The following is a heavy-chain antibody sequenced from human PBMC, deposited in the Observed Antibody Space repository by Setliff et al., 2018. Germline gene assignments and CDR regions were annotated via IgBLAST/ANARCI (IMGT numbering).Heavy chain of an antibody. CDR2: INSDGSST. D-gene: IGHD3-9*01. Sequence: GGSLRLSCAASGLTFSNYWMHWVRQAPGKGLVRVSHINSDGSSTNYADSVKGRFTISRDNAKNTLYLQMNSLRAEDTAVYFCARGTGYLPYWGQGTLVTVSS. J-gene: IGHJ4*02. CDR1: GLTFSNYW. V-gene: IGHV3-74*01. CDR3: ARGTGYLPY.